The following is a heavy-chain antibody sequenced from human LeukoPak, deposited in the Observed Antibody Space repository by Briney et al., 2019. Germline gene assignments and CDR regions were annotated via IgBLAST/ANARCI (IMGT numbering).Heavy chain of an antibody. J-gene: IGHJ4*02. V-gene: IGHV3-72*01. CDR3: ARGGGYSGYDVYYFDY. CDR2: TRNKANSYTT. D-gene: IGHD5-12*01. CDR1: GFTFSGHY. Sequence: PGGSLRLSCAASGFTFSGHYMDWVRQAPGKGLEWVGRTRNKANSYTTEYAASAKGRFTISRDDSKNSLYLQMNSLKTEDTAVYYCARGGGYSGYDVYYFDYWGQGTLVTVSS.